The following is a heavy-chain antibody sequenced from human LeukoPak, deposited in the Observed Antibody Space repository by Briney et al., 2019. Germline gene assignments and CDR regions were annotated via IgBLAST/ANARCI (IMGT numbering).Heavy chain of an antibody. J-gene: IGHJ6*03. CDR1: GFTFDDYT. Sequence: GGSLRLSCAASGFTFDDYTMHWVRQAPGRGLEWVSLISWDGGSTYYADSVKGRFTISRDNSKNSLYLQMNSLRTEDTALYYCAKDGSHDSSGDAYYMDVWDKGTTVTVSS. CDR2: ISWDGGST. D-gene: IGHD3-22*01. V-gene: IGHV3-43*01. CDR3: AKDGSHDSSGDAYYMDV.